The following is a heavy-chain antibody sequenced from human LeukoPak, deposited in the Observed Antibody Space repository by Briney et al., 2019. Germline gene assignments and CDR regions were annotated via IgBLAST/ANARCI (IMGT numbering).Heavy chain of an antibody. J-gene: IGHJ4*02. V-gene: IGHV3-48*04. CDR2: ISSSSSTI. Sequence: PGGSLRLSCAASGFTFSSYSMNWVRQAPGKGLEWVSYISSSSSTIYYADSVKGRFTISRDNAKNSLYLQMNSLRAEDTAVYYSARSEEVYFDYWGQGTLVTVSS. CDR3: ARSEEVYFDY. CDR1: GFTFSSYS.